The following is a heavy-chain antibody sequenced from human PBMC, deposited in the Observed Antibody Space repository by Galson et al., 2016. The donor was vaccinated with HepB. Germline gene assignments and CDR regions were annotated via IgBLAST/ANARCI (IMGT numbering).Heavy chain of an antibody. Sequence: RDYYWGWIRQPPGKGLEWIGSIYYSGSTYYNPSLKSRVTISVDTSKNQFSLKLSSVTAADTAVYYCARWTTVVTPNAFDIWGQGTMVTVSS. V-gene: IGHV4-39*01. CDR1: RDYY. J-gene: IGHJ3*02. CDR3: ARWTTVVTPNAFDI. CDR2: IYYSGST. D-gene: IGHD4-23*01.